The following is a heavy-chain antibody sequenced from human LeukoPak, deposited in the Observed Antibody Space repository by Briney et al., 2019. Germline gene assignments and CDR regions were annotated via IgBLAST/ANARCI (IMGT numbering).Heavy chain of an antibody. CDR1: GYTLTELS. V-gene: IGHV1-24*01. D-gene: IGHD3-10*01. CDR3: ATVAITMVRGVILQN. Sequence: ASVKVSCKVSGYTLTELSMHWVRQAPGKGLEWMGGFDPEDGETIYAQKFQGRVTMTEDTSTDTAYMELSSLRSEDTAVHYCATVAITMVRGVILQNWGQGTLVTVSS. CDR2: FDPEDGET. J-gene: IGHJ4*02.